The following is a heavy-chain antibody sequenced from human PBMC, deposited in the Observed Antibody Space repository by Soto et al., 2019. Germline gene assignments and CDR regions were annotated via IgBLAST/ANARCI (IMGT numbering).Heavy chain of an antibody. CDR2: IYSGGST. J-gene: IGHJ6*02. CDR1: GFTFSSHY. V-gene: IGHV3-53*02. D-gene: IGHD6-25*01. CDR3: AREYVDRSGWAYYGMDV. Sequence: EVQLVETGGGLIQPGGSLRLSCAASGFTFSSHYMSWVRQAPGKGLEWVSVIYSGGSTYYADSVKGRFTITTVNSKNTLYLQQNVLRAEDPDVYDCAREYVDRSGWAYYGMDVWGQWTKVTVSS.